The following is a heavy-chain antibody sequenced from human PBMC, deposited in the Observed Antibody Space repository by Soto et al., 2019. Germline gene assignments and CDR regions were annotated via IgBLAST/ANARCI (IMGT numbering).Heavy chain of an antibody. J-gene: IGHJ3*02. CDR2: IKPDGSEK. CDR3: ARGEYSDTSGPFSDAFDI. Sequence: GGSLRLSCVASGFTFSSYWMNWVRQAPEKGLEWVANIKPDGSEKWYVDSVKGRFTISRDNAKRSLYLQMNSMRADDTAVYYCARGEYSDTSGPFSDAFDIWGQGTMVTVSS. V-gene: IGHV3-7*04. D-gene: IGHD3-22*01. CDR1: GFTFSSYW.